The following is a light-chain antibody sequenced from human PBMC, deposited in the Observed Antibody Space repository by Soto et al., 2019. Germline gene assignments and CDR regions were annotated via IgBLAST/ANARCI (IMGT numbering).Light chain of an antibody. CDR2: KAS. CDR1: QSISSW. CDR3: QQYEA. V-gene: IGKV1-5*03. J-gene: IGKJ1*01. Sequence: DIQMTQSPSTLSASVGDGVTITCRASQSISSWLAWYQQKPGKAPKLLIYKASSLESGVPSRFSGSGSGTEFTLTISSLQPDDFATYYCQQYEAFGQGTKVDIK.